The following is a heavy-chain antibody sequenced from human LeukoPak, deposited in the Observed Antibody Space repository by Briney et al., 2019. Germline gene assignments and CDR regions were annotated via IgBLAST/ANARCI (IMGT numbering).Heavy chain of an antibody. J-gene: IGHJ3*02. V-gene: IGHV4-39*01. CDR3: ARHPLIADDAFDI. D-gene: IGHD6-13*01. CDR2: IYYSGST. Sequence: PSETLSLTCTVSGGSISSSSYYWGWIRQPPGKGLEWIGSIYYSGSTYYNPSLKSRVTISVDTSKNQFSLKLSSVTAADTAVYYCARHPLIADDAFDIWGQGTMVTVSS. CDR1: GGSISSSSYY.